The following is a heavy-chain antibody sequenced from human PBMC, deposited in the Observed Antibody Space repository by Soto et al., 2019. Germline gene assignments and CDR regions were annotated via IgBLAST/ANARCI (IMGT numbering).Heavy chain of an antibody. D-gene: IGHD6-6*01. J-gene: IGHJ6*04. CDR1: GGTFSSYA. CDR2: IIPIFGTA. Sequence: GASVKVSCKASGGTFSSYAISWVRQAPGQGLEWMGGIIPIFGTANYAQKFQGRVTITADESTSTAYMELSSLRSEDTAVYYCARTTRPDYHYYGMDVWGEGTTVTVSS. CDR3: ARTTRPDYHYYGMDV. V-gene: IGHV1-69*13.